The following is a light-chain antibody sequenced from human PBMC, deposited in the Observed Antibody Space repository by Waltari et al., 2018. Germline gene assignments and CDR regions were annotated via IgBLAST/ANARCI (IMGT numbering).Light chain of an antibody. J-gene: IGKJ4*01. CDR3: QQSFSASALT. CDR2: GAF. CDR1: QNIGTY. V-gene: IGKV1-39*01. Sequence: DIQMTQSPSSLSASIGDRVTIACRASQNIGTYLSWYQQKPGRAPKLLIYGAFNLQSGVPSRFSGSGSGTGFTLTISSLQPEDFVTYYCQQSFSASALTFGGGTKVEIK.